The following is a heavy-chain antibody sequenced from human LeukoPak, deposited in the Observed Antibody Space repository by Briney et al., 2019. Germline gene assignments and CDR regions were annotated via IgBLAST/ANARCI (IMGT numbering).Heavy chain of an antibody. Sequence: ASVKVSCKVSGCTLTELSMHWVRQAPGKGLEWMGGFDPEDGETIYAQKFQGRVTMTEDTSTDTAYMELSSLRSEDTAVYYCATDLPGAAARLNYYYGMDVWGQGTTVTVSS. CDR3: ATDLPGAAARLNYYYGMDV. CDR2: FDPEDGET. D-gene: IGHD6-6*01. J-gene: IGHJ6*02. V-gene: IGHV1-24*01. CDR1: GCTLTELS.